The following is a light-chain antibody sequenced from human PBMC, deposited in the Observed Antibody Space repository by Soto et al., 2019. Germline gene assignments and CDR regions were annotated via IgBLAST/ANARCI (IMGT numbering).Light chain of an antibody. CDR3: CSHAGDNTYV. CDR1: SDDVSGYNY. J-gene: IGLJ1*01. V-gene: IGLV2-8*01. Sequence: QSALTQPPSASGSLGQSVTISCTGTSDDVSGYNYVSWYQQHPGKAPKIMIYEVSKRPSGVPDRFSGSKSGNTASLTVSGLQAEDEAAYYCCSHAGDNTYVFGTGTKLTVL. CDR2: EVS.